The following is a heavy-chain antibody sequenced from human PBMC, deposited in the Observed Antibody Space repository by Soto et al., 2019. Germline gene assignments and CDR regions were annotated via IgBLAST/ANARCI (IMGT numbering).Heavy chain of an antibody. CDR3: AKDRVTGVRRYFLDV. V-gene: IGHV3-30*18. CDR2: ISYDGSNK. D-gene: IGHD3-10*01. Sequence: PGGSLRLSCAVSGFTFSSYGMHWVRQAPGKGLEWVAVISYDGSNKYYADSVKGRFTISRDNSKNTLYLQMNSLRAEDTAVYYCAKDRVTGVRRYFLDVWGRGTTVTVSS. J-gene: IGHJ6*03. CDR1: GFTFSSYG.